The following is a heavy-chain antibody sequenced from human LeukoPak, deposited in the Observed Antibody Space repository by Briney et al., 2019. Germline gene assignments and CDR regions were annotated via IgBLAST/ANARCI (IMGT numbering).Heavy chain of an antibody. CDR3: ARGIVEVVGASDHFDY. D-gene: IGHD2-15*01. CDR1: GFTFSSYW. Sequence: QPGGSLRLSCAASGFTFSSYWMSWVRQAPGKGLERVGTISPDGSGKYYVDSVKGRFTISRDNAKTSLYLQINSLRADDTAFYFCARGIVEVVGASDHFDYWGQGTLITVSS. V-gene: IGHV3-7*01. CDR2: ISPDGSGK. J-gene: IGHJ4*02.